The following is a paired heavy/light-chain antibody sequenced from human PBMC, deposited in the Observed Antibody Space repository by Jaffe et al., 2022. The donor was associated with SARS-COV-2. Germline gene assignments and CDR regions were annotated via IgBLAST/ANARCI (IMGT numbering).Heavy chain of an antibody. Sequence: EVRLLESGGGLVQPGGSLRLSCAASGFTFNIYGMSWVRQAPGKGLEWVSAISGSGERTHYADSVKGRFTISRDNSKNTLHLQMNSLRVEDTATYFCAKEIELTYNYYGMDVWGQGTTVTVSS. CDR3: AKEIELTYNYYGMDV. D-gene: IGHD1-26*01. V-gene: IGHV3-23*01. J-gene: IGHJ6*02. CDR2: ISGSGERT. CDR1: GFTFNIYG.
Light chain of an antibody. J-gene: IGLJ2*01. CDR2: QDF. Sequence: SYELTQPPSVSVSPGQTASITCSGDKLGEKYASWYQQKPGQSPVLVIHQDFKRPSGIPERFSGSNSGNTATLTISGTQAMDEADYYCQAWDSNTGGVFGGGTKLTVL. V-gene: IGLV3-1*01. CDR3: QAWDSNTGGV. CDR1: KLGEKY.